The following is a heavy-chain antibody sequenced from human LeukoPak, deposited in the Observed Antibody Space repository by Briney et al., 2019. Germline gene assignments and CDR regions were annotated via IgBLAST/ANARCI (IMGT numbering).Heavy chain of an antibody. J-gene: IGHJ4*02. CDR2: IYYSGST. CDR3: ARHTAGSYMTGFQKPFDY. Sequence: SETLSLTCTVSGGSISSSSYYWGWISQPPGKGLEWIGSIYYSGSTYYNPSLKSRVTISVDTSKNRFSLKLSSVTAADTAVYYCARHTAGSYMTGFQKPFDYWGQGTLVTVSS. CDR1: GGSISSSSYY. V-gene: IGHV4-39*01. D-gene: IGHD1-14*01.